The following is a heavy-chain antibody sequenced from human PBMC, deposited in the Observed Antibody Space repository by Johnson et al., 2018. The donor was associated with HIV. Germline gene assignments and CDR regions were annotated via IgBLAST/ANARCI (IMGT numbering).Heavy chain of an antibody. D-gene: IGHD3-3*01. CDR1: GFTFSAYY. CDR2: ISSSGSTI. Sequence: QVQLVESGGGLVKPGGSLRLSCAASGFTFSAYYMSWIRQAPGKGLEWVSYISSSGSTIYYADSVKGRFTISRDNAKNSLYLQMNSLGAEDTAVYCCTRTTIFGVVINDAFDIWGQGTMVTVSS. CDR3: TRTTIFGVVINDAFDI. J-gene: IGHJ3*02. V-gene: IGHV3-11*04.